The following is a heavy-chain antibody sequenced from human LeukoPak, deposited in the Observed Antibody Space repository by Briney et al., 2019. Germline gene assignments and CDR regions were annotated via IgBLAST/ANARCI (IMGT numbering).Heavy chain of an antibody. CDR1: GFTFISYA. Sequence: GGSLRLSCAASGFTFISYAMSWVRQAPGKGLEWVSTVSGSGGSTYYADSVKGRFTISRDNSKNTLYVQMNSLRAEDTAVYYCAKRIGSCNSISCLYFDHWGQGALVTVSS. D-gene: IGHD2-2*01. J-gene: IGHJ4*02. CDR3: AKRIGSCNSISCLYFDH. CDR2: VSGSGGST. V-gene: IGHV3-23*01.